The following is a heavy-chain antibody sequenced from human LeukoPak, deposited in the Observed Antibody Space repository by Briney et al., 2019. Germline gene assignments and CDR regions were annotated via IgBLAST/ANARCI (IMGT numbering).Heavy chain of an antibody. V-gene: IGHV3-7*01. J-gene: IGHJ4*02. CDR3: ARVFGAYDSIDC. CDR2: IKQDGSER. Sequence: GGSLRLSCAASGFSMSGYWMSWVRQAPGKGLEWVANIKQDGSERHYADSVMGRFTISRDSAQNSLYLQMNSLRAEETAVYYCARVFGAYDSIDCWGQGTLVTVS. CDR1: GFSMSGYW. D-gene: IGHD5-12*01.